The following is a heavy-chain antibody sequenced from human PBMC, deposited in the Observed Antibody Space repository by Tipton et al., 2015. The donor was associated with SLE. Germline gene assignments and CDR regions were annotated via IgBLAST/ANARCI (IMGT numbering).Heavy chain of an antibody. CDR3: AKDLAAVGHRDYSHGMDV. Sequence: RSLRLSCAASGFTFSSYAMHWFRQAPGKGLEWVAVISYDGTNNYYADSVKGRFTISRDNSKNTLYLQMNSLRAEDTAVYYCAKDLAAVGHRDYSHGMDVWGQGTTVTVSS. CDR2: ISYDGTNN. D-gene: IGHD6-13*01. CDR1: GFTFSSYA. J-gene: IGHJ6*02. V-gene: IGHV3-30*04.